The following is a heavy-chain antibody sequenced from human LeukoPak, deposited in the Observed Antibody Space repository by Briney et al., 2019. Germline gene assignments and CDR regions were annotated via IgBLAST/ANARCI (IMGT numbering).Heavy chain of an antibody. CDR1: GGTFSSYA. D-gene: IGHD3-22*01. V-gene: IGHV1-69*06. J-gene: IGHJ3*02. CDR3: AESAYYYDSSGYYPLDAFDI. CDR2: IIPIFGTA. Sequence: SVKVSCKASGGTFSSYAISWVRQAPGQGLEWMGGIIPIFGTANYAQKFQGRVTITADKSTSTAYMELSRLRSQNTAVYYCAESAYYYDSSGYYPLDAFDIWGHGTMVTVS.